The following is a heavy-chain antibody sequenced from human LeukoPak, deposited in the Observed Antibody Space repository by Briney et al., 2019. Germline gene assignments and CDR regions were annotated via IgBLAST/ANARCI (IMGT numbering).Heavy chain of an antibody. Sequence: PGGSLRLSCAASGFTFSRDGMHWVRQAPGKGLEWVAFIRYDGSDKSYADSVKGRFTISRDNSKNTLYLQMNSLRDEDTAMYYCAKIGAVAGHFDYWGQGTLVTVSS. V-gene: IGHV3-30*02. D-gene: IGHD6-19*01. CDR3: AKIGAVAGHFDY. CDR2: IRYDGSDK. J-gene: IGHJ4*02. CDR1: GFTFSRDG.